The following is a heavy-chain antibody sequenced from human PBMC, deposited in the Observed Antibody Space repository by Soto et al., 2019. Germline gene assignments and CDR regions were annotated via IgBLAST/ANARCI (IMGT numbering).Heavy chain of an antibody. Sequence: ASVKVSCKASGGTFSSYAISWVRQAPGQVLEGMGGIIPIFGTANYAQKFQGRVTITADKSTSTAYMELSSLRSEDTAVYYCDRRITIFWLVIVSRPYASDIWGQGTMVTVSS. CDR3: DRRITIFWLVIVSRPYASDI. J-gene: IGHJ3*02. CDR2: IIPIFGTA. D-gene: IGHD3-9*01. V-gene: IGHV1-69*06. CDR1: GGTFSSYA.